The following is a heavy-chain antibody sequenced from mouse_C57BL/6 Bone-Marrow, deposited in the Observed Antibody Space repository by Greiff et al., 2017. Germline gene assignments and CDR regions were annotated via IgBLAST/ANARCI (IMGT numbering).Heavy chain of an antibody. CDR1: GFNIKDYY. Sequence: VQLQQSGAELVKPGASVKLSCTASGFNIKDYYMHWVKQRTEQGLEWIGRIDPEDGETKYAAKFQGKATLKADTSSNTAYLQLSSLTSEDTAVYYCARWGLTGYYFDYWGPGTTLTVSS. D-gene: IGHD4-1*01. CDR2: IDPEDGET. CDR3: ARWGLTGYYFDY. V-gene: IGHV14-2*01. J-gene: IGHJ2*01.